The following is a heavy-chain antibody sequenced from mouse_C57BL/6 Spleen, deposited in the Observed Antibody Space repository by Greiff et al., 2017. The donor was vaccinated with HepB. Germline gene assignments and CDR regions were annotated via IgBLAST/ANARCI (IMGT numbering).Heavy chain of an antibody. Sequence: QVQLQQSGAELARPGASVKLSCKASGYTFTSYGISWVKQRTGQGLEWIGEIYPRSGNTYYNEKFKGKATLTADKSSSTAYMELRSLTSEDSAVYFCARPSSDGRYFDYWGQGTTLTVSS. V-gene: IGHV1-81*01. CDR3: ARPSSDGRYFDY. CDR1: GYTFTSYG. D-gene: IGHD3-1*01. J-gene: IGHJ2*01. CDR2: IYPRSGNT.